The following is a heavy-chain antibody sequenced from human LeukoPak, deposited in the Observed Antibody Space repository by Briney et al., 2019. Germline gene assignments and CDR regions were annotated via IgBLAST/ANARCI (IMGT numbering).Heavy chain of an antibody. D-gene: IGHD2-15*01. V-gene: IGHV1-2*02. CDR3: ARIVVVVAATGRWFDY. CDR1: GYTFTGYY. Sequence: ASVKVSCKASGYTFTGYYMHWVRQAPGQGLEWMGWINPNSGGTNYAQKLQGRVTMTTDTSTSTAYMELRSLRSDDTAVYYCARIVVVVAATGRWFDYWGQGTLVTVSS. J-gene: IGHJ4*02. CDR2: INPNSGGT.